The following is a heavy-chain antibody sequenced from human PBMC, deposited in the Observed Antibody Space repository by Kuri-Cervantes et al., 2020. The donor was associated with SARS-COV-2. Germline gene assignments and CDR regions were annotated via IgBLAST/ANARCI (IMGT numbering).Heavy chain of an antibody. Sequence: GESLKISCAASGFTFSSYWMYWVRQAPGKGLVWVSRINSDGTSTSYADSVKGRFTISRDNAKNTLNLQMNSLRAEDTAVYYCARFGAAAAVSYYGMDVWGQGTTVTVSS. CDR2: INSDGTST. J-gene: IGHJ6*02. CDR3: ARFGAAAAVSYYGMDV. V-gene: IGHV3-74*01. D-gene: IGHD6-13*01. CDR1: GFTFSSYW.